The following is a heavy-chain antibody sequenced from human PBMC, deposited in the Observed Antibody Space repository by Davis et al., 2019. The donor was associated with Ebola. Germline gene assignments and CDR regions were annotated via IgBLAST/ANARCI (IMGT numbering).Heavy chain of an antibody. V-gene: IGHV4-34*01. J-gene: IGHJ6*02. D-gene: IGHD3-3*01. CDR2: INHSGST. CDR3: ARGRGDDFWSGYGFYYYYGMDV. CDR1: GGSFSGYY. Sequence: SETLSLTCAVYGGSFSGYYWSWIRQPPGTGLEWIGEINHSGSTNYNPSLKSRVTISVDTSKNQFSLKLSSVTAADTAVYYCARGRGDDFWSGYGFYYYYGMDVWGQGTTVTVSS.